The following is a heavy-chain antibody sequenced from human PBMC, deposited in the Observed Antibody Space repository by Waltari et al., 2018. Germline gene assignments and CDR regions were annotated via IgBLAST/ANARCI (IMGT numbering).Heavy chain of an antibody. V-gene: IGHV1-3*01. CDR1: GYTFTSYA. Sequence: QVQLVQSGAEVKKPGASVKVSCKASGYTFTSYAMHWVRQAPGQRLEWMGWINAGNGNTKYSQKFQGRVTITRDTSASTAYMELSSLRSEDTAVYYCASFGSYDSSGYPPRAGYFDLWGRGTLVTVSS. CDR2: INAGNGNT. CDR3: ASFGSYDSSGYPPRAGYFDL. J-gene: IGHJ2*01. D-gene: IGHD3-22*01.